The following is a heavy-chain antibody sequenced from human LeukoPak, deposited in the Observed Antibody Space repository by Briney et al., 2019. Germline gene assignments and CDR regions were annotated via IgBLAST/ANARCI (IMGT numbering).Heavy chain of an antibody. J-gene: IGHJ4*02. CDR2: IYTSGTT. Sequence: TSETLSLTCTVSGGSISSGSYYWSWIRQAAGKGLEWIGRIYTSGTTKYNSSLTSRVTISADTSKNQFSLKLNSVTAADTALHYCARGISSTAFDLWGQGTLVTVSS. V-gene: IGHV4-61*02. CDR1: GGSISSGSYY. D-gene: IGHD6-13*01. CDR3: ARGISSTAFDL.